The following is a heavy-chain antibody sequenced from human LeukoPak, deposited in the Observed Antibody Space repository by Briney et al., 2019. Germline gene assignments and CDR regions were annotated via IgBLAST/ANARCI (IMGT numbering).Heavy chain of an antibody. Sequence: GGSPRLSCAASGFTFSSYAMSWVRQAPGKGLEWVSAISGSGGSTYYADSVKGRFTISRDNSKNTLYLQMNSLRAEDTAVYYCAKVGSVAGTKEFLGLSDYWGQGTLVTVSS. CDR2: ISGSGGST. CDR3: AKVGSVAGTKEFLGLSDY. D-gene: IGHD6-19*01. CDR1: GFTFSSYA. V-gene: IGHV3-23*01. J-gene: IGHJ4*02.